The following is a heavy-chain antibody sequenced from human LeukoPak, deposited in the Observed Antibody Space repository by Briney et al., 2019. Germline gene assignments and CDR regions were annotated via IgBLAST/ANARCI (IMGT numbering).Heavy chain of an antibody. J-gene: IGHJ4*02. CDR1: GFTVSSNY. CDR3: ARGVILTGFDY. V-gene: IGHV3-53*01. CDR2: IYSGGST. D-gene: IGHD3-9*01. Sequence: GGSLRLSCAASGFTVSSNYMSWVRQAPGKGLEWVSVIYSGGSTYYADSVKGRFTISRDNSQNTLYLQMNSLGAEDPAVYYCARGVILTGFDYGGRGTLVTVS.